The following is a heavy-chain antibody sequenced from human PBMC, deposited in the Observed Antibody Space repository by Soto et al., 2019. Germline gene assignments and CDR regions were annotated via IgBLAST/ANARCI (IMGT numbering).Heavy chain of an antibody. V-gene: IGHV1-18*01. J-gene: IGHJ5*02. CDR3: ARGSKPGIAAAGTVSFDP. D-gene: IGHD6-13*01. CDR2: ISAYNGNT. Sequence: QVQLVQSGAEVKKPGASVKVSCKASGYTFNSYGITWVRQAPGQGLEWMEWISAYNGNTNYAQKLQGRVTVTTDTSTSTAYMELRSLRSDDTAVYYCARGSKPGIAAAGTVSFDPWGQGTLVTVSS. CDR1: GYTFNSYG.